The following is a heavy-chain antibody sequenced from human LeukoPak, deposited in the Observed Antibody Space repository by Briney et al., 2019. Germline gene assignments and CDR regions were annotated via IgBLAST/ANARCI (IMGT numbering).Heavy chain of an antibody. CDR3: ARPLYNSWDWFDP. CDR1: GDSISSGIYY. V-gene: IGHV4-39*01. J-gene: IGHJ5*02. Sequence: PPESLSLTCTVSGDSISSGIYYWGWIRQPPGKGLEWIRSIYFNGGSTYYNPSLKSRASISIDTSKTQFSLKLRSVTAADTAVYYGARPLYNSWDWFDPWGQGTLVSVSS. D-gene: IGHD6-19*01. CDR2: IYFNGGST.